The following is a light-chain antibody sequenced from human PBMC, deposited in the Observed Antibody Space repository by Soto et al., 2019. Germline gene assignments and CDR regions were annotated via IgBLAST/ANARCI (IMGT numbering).Light chain of an antibody. J-gene: IGKJ5*01. CDR3: QQYSTYPRP. V-gene: IGKV1D-16*01. Sequence: DIRLTQSPSSLSASVGDRVTITCRASQGVGTFLAWYQHKPGKAPKSLIKTASTLQSGVPSRFSGSGSGTDFTLTISSPQPEDFATYYCQQYSTYPRPFGQGTRVDLK. CDR1: QGVGTF. CDR2: TAS.